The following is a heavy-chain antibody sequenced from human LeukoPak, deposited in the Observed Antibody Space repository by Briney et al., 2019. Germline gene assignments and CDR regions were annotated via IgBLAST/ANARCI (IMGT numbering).Heavy chain of an antibody. V-gene: IGHV3-74*01. CDR2: IKTDGSTT. CDR1: GFTFSSSR. Sequence: GGSLRLSCAVSGFTFSSSRMHWVRQAPGKGLVWVSHIKTDGSTTAYADSVKGRFTISRDNAKNSLYLQMNSLRAEDTAVYYCARGGTNSGYDHFYYYYGMDVWGQGTTVTVSS. CDR3: ARGGTNSGYDHFYYYYGMDV. J-gene: IGHJ6*02. D-gene: IGHD5-12*01.